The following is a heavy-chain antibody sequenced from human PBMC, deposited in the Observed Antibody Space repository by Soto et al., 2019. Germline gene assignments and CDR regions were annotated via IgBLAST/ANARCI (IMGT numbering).Heavy chain of an antibody. CDR3: ARPSSGSDYYYYGMDV. CDR1: GGSISSSSYY. V-gene: IGHV4-39*01. D-gene: IGHD6-19*01. Sequence: TLSLTCTVSGGSISSSSYYWGWIRQPPGKGLEWIGSIYYSGSTYYNPSLKSRVTISVDTSKNQFSLKLSSVTAADTAVYYCARPSSGSDYYYYGMDVWGQGTTVTVSS. CDR2: IYYSGST. J-gene: IGHJ6*02.